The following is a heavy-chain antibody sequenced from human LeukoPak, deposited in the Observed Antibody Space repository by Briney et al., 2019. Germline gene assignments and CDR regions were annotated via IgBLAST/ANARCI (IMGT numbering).Heavy chain of an antibody. CDR3: ARAYSSSWFDY. J-gene: IGHJ4*02. Sequence: PSETLSLACTVSGGSISSYYWSWIRQPPGKGLEWIGYIYYSGSTNYNPSLKSRVTISVDTSKNQFSLKLSSVTAADTAVYYCARAYSSSWFDYWGQGTLVTVSS. CDR1: GGSISSYY. CDR2: IYYSGST. V-gene: IGHV4-59*01. D-gene: IGHD6-13*01.